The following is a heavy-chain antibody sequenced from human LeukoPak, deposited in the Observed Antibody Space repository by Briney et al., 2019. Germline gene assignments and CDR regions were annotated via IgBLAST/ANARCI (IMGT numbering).Heavy chain of an antibody. CDR2: IIPILHQA. J-gene: IGHJ3*02. CDR1: GCIFSTYA. V-gene: IGHV1-69*11. Sequence: SVKVSCKASGCIFSTYAINWVRQAPGQGLEWMGRIIPILHQANYAQKFRDRVTITADESTSTAYMDLSSLRSEDTAVYYCAKGRGSDAFDIWGQGTVVTVSS. CDR3: AKGRGSDAFDI.